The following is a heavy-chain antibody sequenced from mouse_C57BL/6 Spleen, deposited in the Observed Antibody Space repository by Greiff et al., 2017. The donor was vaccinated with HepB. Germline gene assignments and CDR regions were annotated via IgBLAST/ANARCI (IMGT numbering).Heavy chain of an antibody. CDR3: ARAYYGNYVGY. D-gene: IGHD2-10*01. Sequence: VKLQESGPGLVQPSQTLSITCTVSGFSLTSYGVHWVRQSPGKGLEWLGVICSGGSTDYNAAFISRLSISKDNSKSQVFFKMNSLQADDTAIYYCARAYYGNYVGYWGQGTTLTVSS. V-gene: IGHV2-2*01. CDR2: ICSGGST. J-gene: IGHJ2*01. CDR1: GFSLTSYG.